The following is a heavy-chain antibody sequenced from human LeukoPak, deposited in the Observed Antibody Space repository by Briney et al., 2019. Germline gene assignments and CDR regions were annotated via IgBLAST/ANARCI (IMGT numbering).Heavy chain of an antibody. J-gene: IGHJ6*02. V-gene: IGHV4-4*07. CDR2: IYTSGST. D-gene: IGHD4-23*01. CDR1: GGSFSGYY. CDR3: ARDPVDGPSGMDV. Sequence: SETLSLTCAVYGGSFSGYYWSWIRQPAGKGLEWIGRIYTSGSTNYNPSLKSRVTISVDTSKNQFSLKLSSVTAADTAVYYCARDPVDGPSGMDVWGQGTTVTVSS.